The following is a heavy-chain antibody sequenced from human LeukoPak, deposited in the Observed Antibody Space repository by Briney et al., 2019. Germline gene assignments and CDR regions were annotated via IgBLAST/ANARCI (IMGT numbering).Heavy chain of an antibody. J-gene: IGHJ4*02. CDR2: IYHSGST. Sequence: SGTLSLTCAVSGGSISSSNWWSWVRQPPGKGLEWIGEIYHSGSTNYNPSLKSRVTISVDKSKNQFSLKLSSVTAADTAVYYCARGRCSSSWFPSYYFDYWGQGTLVTVSS. CDR3: ARGRCSSSWFPSYYFDY. D-gene: IGHD6-13*01. CDR1: GGSISSSNW. V-gene: IGHV4-4*02.